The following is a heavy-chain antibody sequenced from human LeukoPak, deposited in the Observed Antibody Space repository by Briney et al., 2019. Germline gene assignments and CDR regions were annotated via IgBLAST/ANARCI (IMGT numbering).Heavy chain of an antibody. CDR1: GESFSGYY. J-gene: IGHJ4*02. CDR3: ARVGGRAVAGNY. D-gene: IGHD6-19*01. Sequence: SETLSLTCAVYGESFSGYYWSWIRQPPGKGLEWIGEINHSGSTNYNPSLKSRVTISVDTSKNQFSLKLSSVTAADTAVYYCARVGGRAVAGNYWGQGTLVTVSS. CDR2: INHSGST. V-gene: IGHV4-34*01.